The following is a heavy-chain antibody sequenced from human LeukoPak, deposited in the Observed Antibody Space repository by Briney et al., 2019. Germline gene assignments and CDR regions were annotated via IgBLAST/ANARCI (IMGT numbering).Heavy chain of an antibody. CDR3: ARGYCTSSSCYNDY. J-gene: IGHJ4*02. Sequence: PGGSLRLSCVTSGFTFSSYAFHWVRQAPGKGLEWVATMSFDVNNKYYADSVGGRFTISRDNSKNTLYLQMNSLGAEDTAVYSCARGYCTSSSCYNDYWGQGTLVTVSS. CDR1: GFTFSSYA. D-gene: IGHD2-2*02. V-gene: IGHV3-30*04. CDR2: MSFDVNNK.